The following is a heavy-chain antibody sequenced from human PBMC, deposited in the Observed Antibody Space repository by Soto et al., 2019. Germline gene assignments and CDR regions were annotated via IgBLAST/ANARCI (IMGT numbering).Heavy chain of an antibody. Sequence: QVQLQESGPGLVKPSETLSLTCTVSGGSISSYYWSWIRQPPGKGLEWIGYIYYSGSTNYNPSLKSRVTIAVDTSKNHFTLKLSYVTAADTAVYYCAREIPELERRKAFDIWGQGTMVTVSS. J-gene: IGHJ3*02. V-gene: IGHV4-59*01. CDR2: IYYSGST. CDR1: GGSISSYY. CDR3: AREIPELERRKAFDI. D-gene: IGHD1-1*01.